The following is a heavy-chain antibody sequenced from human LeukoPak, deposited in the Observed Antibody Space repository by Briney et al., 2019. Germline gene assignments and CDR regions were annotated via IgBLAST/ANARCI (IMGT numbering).Heavy chain of an antibody. Sequence: PSETLSLTCTVSGGSISSSSYYWGWIRQPPGKGLEWIGSIYYSGSTYYNPSLKSRVTISVDTSKNQFSLKLSSVTAADTAVYYCARGLFMVELPAGPRFDYWGQGTLVTVSS. CDR1: GGSISSSSYY. V-gene: IGHV4-39*07. D-gene: IGHD1-7*01. CDR2: IYYSGST. CDR3: ARGLFMVELPAGPRFDY. J-gene: IGHJ4*02.